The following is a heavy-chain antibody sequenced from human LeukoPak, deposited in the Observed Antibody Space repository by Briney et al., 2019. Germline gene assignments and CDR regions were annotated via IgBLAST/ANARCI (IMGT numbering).Heavy chain of an antibody. CDR3: ASKGMGALRYFDWLAGAFDI. Sequence: GGSLRLSCAASGFTFSSYAMSWVRQAPGKGLEWVSVIYSGGSTYYADSVRGRFTISRDNSKNTLYLQMNSLRAEDTAVYYCASKGMGALRYFDWLAGAFDIWGQGTMVTVSS. D-gene: IGHD3-9*01. V-gene: IGHV3-66*01. CDR2: IYSGGST. CDR1: GFTFSSYA. J-gene: IGHJ3*02.